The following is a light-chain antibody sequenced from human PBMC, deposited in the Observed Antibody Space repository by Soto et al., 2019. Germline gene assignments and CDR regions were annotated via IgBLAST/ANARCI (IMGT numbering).Light chain of an antibody. V-gene: IGKV3-11*01. CDR1: QSVSNF. J-gene: IGKJ5*01. Sequence: EIVFTQSPATLSLSPGERATLSCRASQSVSNFLAWYQQKPGQAPRLLIYDASNRATGIPARFSGSGSGTDFTLTIRSLXPEDFAIYYCQQRANWPLTTFGHGTRLEIK. CDR3: QQRANWPLTT. CDR2: DAS.